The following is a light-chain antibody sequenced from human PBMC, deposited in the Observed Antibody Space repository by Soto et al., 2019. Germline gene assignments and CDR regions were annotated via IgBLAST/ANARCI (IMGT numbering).Light chain of an antibody. J-gene: IGKJ4*02. Sequence: DIQLTQSPSFLAASVGDRVTITCRASQGISSYLTWDQQKPGKAPKLLIYAASTLQNGVPSRFSGGRSGREFTITISSLQREDFATYDCLHFNGFPLTFRGGTKVEVK. V-gene: IGKV1-9*01. CDR1: QGISSY. CDR3: LHFNGFPLT. CDR2: AAS.